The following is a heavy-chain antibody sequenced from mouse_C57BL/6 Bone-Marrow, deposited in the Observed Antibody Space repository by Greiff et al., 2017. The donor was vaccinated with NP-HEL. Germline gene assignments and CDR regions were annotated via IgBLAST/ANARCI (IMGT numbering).Heavy chain of an antibody. CDR2: IFPGSGST. Sequence: VQRVESGPELVKPGASVKISCKASGYTFTDYYINWVKQRPGQGLEWIGWIFPGSGSTYYNEKFKGKATLTVDKSSSTAYMLLSSLTSEDSAVYFCARENSSGYYFDYWGQGTTLTVSS. J-gene: IGHJ2*01. V-gene: IGHV1-75*01. CDR3: ARENSSGYYFDY. D-gene: IGHD3-2*02. CDR1: GYTFTDYY.